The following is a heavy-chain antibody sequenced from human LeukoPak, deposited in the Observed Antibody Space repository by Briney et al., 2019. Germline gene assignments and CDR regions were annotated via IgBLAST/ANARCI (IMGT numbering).Heavy chain of an antibody. V-gene: IGHV1-24*01. J-gene: IGHJ4*02. CDR2: FDPEDGET. D-gene: IGHD6-19*01. Sequence: VASVKVSCKVSGYTLTELSMHWVRQAPGKGLEWMGGFDPEDGETIYAQKFQGRVTMTEDTSTDTAYMELSSLRSEDTAVYYCATPVAGTDPIFDYWGQGTLVTVSS. CDR3: ATPVAGTDPIFDY. CDR1: GYTLTELS.